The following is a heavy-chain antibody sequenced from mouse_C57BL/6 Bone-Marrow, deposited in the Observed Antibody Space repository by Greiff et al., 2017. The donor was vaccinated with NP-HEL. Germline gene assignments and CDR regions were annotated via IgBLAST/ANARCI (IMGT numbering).Heavy chain of an antibody. V-gene: IGHV1-61*01. CDR3: ARAYYSNPYYAMDY. J-gene: IGHJ4*01. Sequence: QVQLQQPGAELVRPGSSVKLSCKASGYTFTSYWMDWVKQRPGQGLEWIGNIYPSDSETHYNQTFKEKATLTVDKSSSTAYMQISSLTSEDSAVYYCARAYYSNPYYAMDYWGQGTSVTVSS. CDR2: IYPSDSET. D-gene: IGHD2-5*01. CDR1: GYTFTSYW.